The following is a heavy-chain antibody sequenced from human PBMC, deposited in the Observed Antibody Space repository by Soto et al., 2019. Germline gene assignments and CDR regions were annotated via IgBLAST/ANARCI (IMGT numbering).Heavy chain of an antibody. D-gene: IGHD2-2*01. CDR2: ISYDGSDK. CDR3: AKVTGYCSSSSCRRDYYHYYGMDV. V-gene: IGHV3-30*18. J-gene: IGHJ6*02. Sequence: PWWSLRLSCSASGFTFSSYGMHWFRQAPGKGLEWVAVISYDGSDKYYADSVKGRFSISRDNPKNTLYLQMNSLRPEDTAVYYCAKVTGYCSSSSCRRDYYHYYGMDVWGQGTTVTV. CDR1: GFTFSSYG.